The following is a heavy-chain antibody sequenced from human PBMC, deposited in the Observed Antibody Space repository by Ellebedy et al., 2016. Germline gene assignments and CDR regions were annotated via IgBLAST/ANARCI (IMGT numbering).Heavy chain of an antibody. CDR3: ARFSEYGTEFDS. J-gene: IGHJ4*02. CDR2: IYAGDSDT. CDR1: RDIFFNYW. V-gene: IGHV5-51*01. D-gene: IGHD4-17*01. Sequence: GESLKISXKGSRDIFFNYWIAWVRQMPGKGLEWIGIIYAGDSDTRYSPSFQGQVTISADESISTAYLQWSSLKASDTAMYYCARFSEYGTEFDSWGQGTLVTISS.